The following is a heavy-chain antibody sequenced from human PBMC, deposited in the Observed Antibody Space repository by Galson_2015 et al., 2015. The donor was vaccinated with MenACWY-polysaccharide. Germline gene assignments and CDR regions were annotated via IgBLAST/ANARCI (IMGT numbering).Heavy chain of an antibody. CDR2: ISYSGST. J-gene: IGHJ6*02. Sequence: LSLTCSVSGGSISSSNYYWGWIRQSPEKGLEWIGTISYSGSTYYNPSLKSRVTISVDTSKNQFSLKLSSVTAADTAVYYCASRLAQVGIVGYGYGKDVWGQGTTVTVSS. D-gene: IGHD2-15*01. V-gene: IGHV4-39*01. CDR3: ASRLAQVGIVGYGYGKDV. CDR1: GGSISSSNYY.